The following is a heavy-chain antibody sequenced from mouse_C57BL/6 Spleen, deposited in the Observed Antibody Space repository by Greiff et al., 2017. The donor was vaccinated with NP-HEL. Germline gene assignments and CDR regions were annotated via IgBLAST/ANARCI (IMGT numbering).Heavy chain of an antibody. CDR1: GYTFTSYW. CDR3: ATYSNYGAWFAY. Sequence: VKLQQPGAELVRPGSSVKLSCKASGYTFTSYWMDWVKQRPGQGLEWIGNIYPSDSETHYNQKFKDKATLTVDKSSSTAYMQLSSLTSEDSAVYYCATYSNYGAWFAYWGQGTLVTVSA. V-gene: IGHV1-61*01. D-gene: IGHD2-5*01. CDR2: IYPSDSET. J-gene: IGHJ3*01.